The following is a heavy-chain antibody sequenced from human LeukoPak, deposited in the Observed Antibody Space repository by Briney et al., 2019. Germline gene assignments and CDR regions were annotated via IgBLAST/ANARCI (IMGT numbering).Heavy chain of an antibody. J-gene: IGHJ4*02. Sequence: ASVKVSCKVSGKRLSGLSMAWVRQAPGKGLEWMGGFDPEVDKIRLAQKFQGRVTMTEDTSTDTAYMELNSLRSDDTAVYYCARDSGGIAAVDYWGQGTLVTVSS. CDR1: GKRLSGLS. D-gene: IGHD6-25*01. V-gene: IGHV1-24*01. CDR2: FDPEVDKI. CDR3: ARDSGGIAAVDY.